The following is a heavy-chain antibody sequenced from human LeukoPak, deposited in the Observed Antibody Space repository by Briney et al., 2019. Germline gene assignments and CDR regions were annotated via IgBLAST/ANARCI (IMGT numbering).Heavy chain of an antibody. J-gene: IGHJ3*02. V-gene: IGHV3-21*04. CDR2: ISSSSSYI. Sequence: GGSLRLSCAASGFTFSSYSMNWVRQAPGKGLEWVSSISSSSSYIYYADSVKGRFTISRDNAKNSLYLQMNSLRAEDTALYYCARLSAKYSSSYVGAFDIWGQGTMVTVSS. CDR3: ARLSAKYSSSYVGAFDI. CDR1: GFTFSSYS. D-gene: IGHD6-6*01.